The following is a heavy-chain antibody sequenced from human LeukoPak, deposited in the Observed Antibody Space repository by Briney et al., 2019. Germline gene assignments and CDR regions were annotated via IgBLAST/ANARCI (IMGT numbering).Heavy chain of an antibody. D-gene: IGHD3-10*01. Sequence: PSETLSLTCTVSGGSISSDHWNWIRQPPGKGLEWIGCIYYSGSTYYNPSLKSRVTISVDTSKKQLSLMLRSVTAADTAVYYCARDIYGSGHGWFDTWGQGRLVTVSS. V-gene: IGHV4-59*01. CDR3: ARDIYGSGHGWFDT. CDR1: GGSISSDH. J-gene: IGHJ5*02. CDR2: IYYSGST.